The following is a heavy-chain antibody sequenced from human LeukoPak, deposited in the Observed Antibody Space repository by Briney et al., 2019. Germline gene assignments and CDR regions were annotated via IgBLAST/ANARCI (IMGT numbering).Heavy chain of an antibody. Sequence: SETLSLTCTVSGGSISGYYWSWIRQPPGKGLEWIGYIYYSGNTNYNPSLKSRVTISVDTSKNQFSLKLSSVTAADTAVYYCARAHGRYYDSSGYYDYWGQGTLVTVSS. V-gene: IGHV4-59*08. D-gene: IGHD3-22*01. CDR3: ARAHGRYYDSSGYYDY. CDR2: IYYSGNT. CDR1: GGSISGYY. J-gene: IGHJ4*02.